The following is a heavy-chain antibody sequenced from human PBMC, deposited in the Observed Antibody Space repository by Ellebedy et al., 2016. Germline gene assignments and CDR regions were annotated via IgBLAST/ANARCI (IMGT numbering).Heavy chain of an antibody. CDR2: ISYDGSNK. J-gene: IGHJ4*02. V-gene: IGHV3-30-3*01. Sequence: GGSLRLSCAASGFTFSSYSMHWVRQAPGKGLEWVAVISYDGSNKYYADSVKGRFTISRDNSKNTLFLQMNSLRAEDTAVYYCARVDAHVLLWFGEFYFDYWGQGTLVTVSS. D-gene: IGHD3-10*01. CDR1: GFTFSSYS. CDR3: ARVDAHVLLWFGEFYFDY.